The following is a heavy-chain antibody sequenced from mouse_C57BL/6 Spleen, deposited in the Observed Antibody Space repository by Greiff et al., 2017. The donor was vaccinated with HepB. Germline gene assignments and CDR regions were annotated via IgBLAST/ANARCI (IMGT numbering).Heavy chain of an antibody. CDR2: ISDGGSYT. CDR1: GFTFSSYA. J-gene: IGHJ2*01. V-gene: IGHV5-4*03. CDR3: ARNGDYFDY. Sequence: EVKLVESGGGLVKPGGSLKLSCAASGFTFSSYAMSWVRQTPEKRLEWVATISDGGSYTYYPDNVKGRITISRDNAKNNLYLQMSHLKSEDTAMYYCARNGDYFDYWSQGTTLTVSS.